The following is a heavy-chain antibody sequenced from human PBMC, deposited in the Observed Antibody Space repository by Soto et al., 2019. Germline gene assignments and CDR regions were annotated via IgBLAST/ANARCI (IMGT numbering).Heavy chain of an antibody. CDR3: ARDRRVSYSNSWYYYYYGMDV. D-gene: IGHD6-13*01. V-gene: IGHV1-58*02. Sequence: ASVKVSCKASGFTFTSSAMQWVRQARGQRLEWIGWIVVGSGNTNYAQKFQERVTITRDMSTSTAYMELSRLRSDDTAVYYCARDRRVSYSNSWYYYYYGMDVWGQGTTVTVSS. CDR1: GFTFTSSA. J-gene: IGHJ6*02. CDR2: IVVGSGNT.